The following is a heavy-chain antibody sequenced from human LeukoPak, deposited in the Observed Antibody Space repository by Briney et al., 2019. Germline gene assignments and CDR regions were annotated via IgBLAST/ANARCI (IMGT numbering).Heavy chain of an antibody. CDR1: GYTLTELS. CDR2: FVHEDGET. V-gene: IGHV1-24*01. D-gene: IGHD6-19*01. Sequence: ASVKVSCKVSGYTLTELSMHCVPHAPGKGREWMGGFVHEDGETIYAQKFQGRVTMTEDKSTVTAYMELRSLRSEDTAVYYCATEDYSSGWPYLFDYWGQGTLVTVSS. J-gene: IGHJ4*02. CDR3: ATEDYSSGWPYLFDY.